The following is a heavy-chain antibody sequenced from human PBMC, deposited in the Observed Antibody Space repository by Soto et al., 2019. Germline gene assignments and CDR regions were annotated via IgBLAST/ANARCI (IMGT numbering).Heavy chain of an antibody. V-gene: IGHV3-30*18. D-gene: IGHD2-21*01. Sequence: PGGSLRLSCAASGFTFSSYGMHWVRQAPGKGLEWVAVISYDGSNKYYADSVKGRFTISRDNSKNTLYLQMNSLRAEDTAVYYCAKERAARAIDPHYGMDVWGQGTTVTVSS. CDR1: GFTFSSYG. CDR3: AKERAARAIDPHYGMDV. J-gene: IGHJ6*02. CDR2: ISYDGSNK.